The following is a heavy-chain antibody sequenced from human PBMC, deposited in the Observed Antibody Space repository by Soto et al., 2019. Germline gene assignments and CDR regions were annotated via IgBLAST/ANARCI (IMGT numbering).Heavy chain of an antibody. CDR3: ARGGRRIFGVVIYSAYLDY. Sequence: SETLSLTCTVSGGSISSYYWSWIRQPPGKGLEWIGYIYYSGSTNYNPSLKSRVTISVDTSKNQFSLKLSSVTAADMAVYYCARGGRRIFGVVIYSAYLDYWGQGTLVLVSS. V-gene: IGHV4-59*01. D-gene: IGHD3-3*01. CDR2: IYYSGST. J-gene: IGHJ4*02. CDR1: GGSISSYY.